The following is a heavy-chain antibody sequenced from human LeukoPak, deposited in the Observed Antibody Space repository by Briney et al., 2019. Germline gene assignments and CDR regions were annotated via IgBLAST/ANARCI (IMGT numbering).Heavy chain of an antibody. J-gene: IGHJ4*02. D-gene: IGHD6-13*01. V-gene: IGHV3-66*01. CDR2: IYSSGST. CDR1: GFTVSSNY. CDR3: ASPRLSSSWYYGY. Sequence: GGSLRLSCAASGFTVSSNYMSWVRQAPGKGLEWVSVIYSSGSTYYADSVKGRFTISRDNSKNTLYLQMNSLRAEDTAVYYCASPRLSSSWYYGYWGQGTLVTVSS.